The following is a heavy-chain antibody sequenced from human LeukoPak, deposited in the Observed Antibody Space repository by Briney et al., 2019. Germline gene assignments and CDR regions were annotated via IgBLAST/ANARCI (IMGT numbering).Heavy chain of an antibody. V-gene: IGHV1-69*04. CDR3: ASRQWETRGLFDY. CDR2: IIPILGIA. D-gene: IGHD1-26*01. CDR1: GGTFSSYA. Sequence: ASVKVSCKASGGTFSSYAISWVRQAPGQGLEWMGRIIPILGIANYAQKFQGRVTMTRDTSISTAYMELSRLRSDDTAVYYCASRQWETRGLFDYWGQGTLVTVSS. J-gene: IGHJ4*02.